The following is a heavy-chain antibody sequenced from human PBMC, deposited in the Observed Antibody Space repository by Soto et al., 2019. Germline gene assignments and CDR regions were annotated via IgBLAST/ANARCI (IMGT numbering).Heavy chain of an antibody. V-gene: IGHV3-9*01. Sequence: EMHLVESGGGLVQPGRSLRLSCAASGFTFDDYAMHWVRQVPGKGLEWVSGISWNSEVKLYADTTKGRFAISRDNAKNSLYLQIDGLGVEDTAFYYCVKDRRFLEAWGAFDVWGQGTLATVSS. D-gene: IGHD3-3*01. CDR3: VKDRRFLEAWGAFDV. J-gene: IGHJ3*01. CDR2: ISWNSEVK. CDR1: GFTFDDYA.